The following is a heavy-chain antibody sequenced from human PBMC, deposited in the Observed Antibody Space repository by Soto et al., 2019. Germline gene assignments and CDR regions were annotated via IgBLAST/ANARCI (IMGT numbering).Heavy chain of an antibody. V-gene: IGHV3-15*07. Sequence: PGGSLRLSCAASGFTFSNAWMNWVRQAPGKGLEWVGRIKSKTDGGTTDYAAPVKGRFTISRDDSKNTLYLQMNSLKTEDTAVYYCTTDFRIERSGGNSGNWFDPWGQRTLVTAPQ. CDR2: IKSKTDGGTT. CDR3: TTDFRIERSGGNSGNWFDP. D-gene: IGHD2-15*01. CDR1: GFTFSNAW. J-gene: IGHJ5*02.